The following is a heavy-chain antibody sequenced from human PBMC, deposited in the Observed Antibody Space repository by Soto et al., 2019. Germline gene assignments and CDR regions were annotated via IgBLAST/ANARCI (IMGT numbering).Heavy chain of an antibody. V-gene: IGHV1-24*01. J-gene: IGHJ4*02. Sequence: QVQLVQSGTEGKKPGASVKVSCKVSGHTLSELFVHWVRQAPGKGLEWLGGFDPEEGNTVYAHNFQGRVTMTDDSSTDTAYLELSSLRSADTAVYYCAAGFPQWELLQYWGQGTLLTVSS. CDR2: FDPEEGNT. CDR3: AAGFPQWELLQY. CDR1: GHTLSELF. D-gene: IGHD1-26*01.